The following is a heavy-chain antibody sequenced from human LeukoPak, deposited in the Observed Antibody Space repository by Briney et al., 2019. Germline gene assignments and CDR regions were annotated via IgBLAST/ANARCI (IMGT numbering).Heavy chain of an antibody. CDR2: ISYDGSNK. J-gene: IGHJ6*03. CDR3: AKDICEGSSWPYCYYYYMDV. V-gene: IGHV3-30*04. D-gene: IGHD6-13*01. CDR1: GFTFSNYA. Sequence: PGGSLRLSCSASGFTFSNYAMHWVRQAPGKGLEWVAVISYDGSNKYYADSVKGRFTISRDNSKNTLYLQMNSLRAEDTAVYYCAKDICEGSSWPYCYYYYMDVWGKGTTVTVSS.